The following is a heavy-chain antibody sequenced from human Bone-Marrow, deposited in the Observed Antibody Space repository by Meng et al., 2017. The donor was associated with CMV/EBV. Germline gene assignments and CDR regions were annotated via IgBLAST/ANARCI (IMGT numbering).Heavy chain of an antibody. CDR2: IKEDGGEK. CDR1: GFSFSRYW. Sequence: GGSLRLSCVASGFSFSRYWMTWVRQAPGKGLEWVANIKEDGGEKYYVDSVKGRFTISRDNAKNSVYLQMNSLRAEDTAVYYCARDATSFWSGYYPISSYYYGMDVWGQGTTVTVSS. CDR3: ARDATSFWSGYYPISSYYYGMDV. D-gene: IGHD3-3*01. J-gene: IGHJ6*02. V-gene: IGHV3-7*01.